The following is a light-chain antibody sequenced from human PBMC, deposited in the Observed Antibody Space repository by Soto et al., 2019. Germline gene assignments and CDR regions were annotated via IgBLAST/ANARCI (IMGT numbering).Light chain of an antibody. CDR3: CSLAGTDYV. V-gene: IGLV2-11*01. CDR2: DVI. CDR1: SSDVGRSNS. Sequence: QSALTQPRSVSGSPGQSVTISCTGTSSDVGRSNSVSWYQQHPGKAPRLIIYDVIMRASGVPDRFSGSKSGNTASLTISGLQADDEADFYCCSLAGTDYVFGSGTKLTVL. J-gene: IGLJ1*01.